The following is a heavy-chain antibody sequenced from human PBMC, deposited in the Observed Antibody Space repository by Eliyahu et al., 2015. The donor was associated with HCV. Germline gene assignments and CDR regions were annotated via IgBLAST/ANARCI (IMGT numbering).Heavy chain of an antibody. CDR2: IGAYSNT. CDR3: ARGGDIVTVDI. V-gene: IGHV1-18*01. J-gene: IGHJ3*02. D-gene: IGHD2-15*01. CDR1: GYTFTSFG. Sequence: QVQLVQSGAEVKKPGASVKVSCKASGYTFTSFGISWVRQAPGQGLEWMGGWIGAYSNTNFAQHLQGRVTMTTDTSTSTAYMELRSLRSDDTAVYYCARGGDIVTVDIWGQGTMVTVSS.